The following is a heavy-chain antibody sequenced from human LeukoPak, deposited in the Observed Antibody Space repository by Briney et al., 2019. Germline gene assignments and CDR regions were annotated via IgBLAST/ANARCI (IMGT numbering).Heavy chain of an antibody. D-gene: IGHD6-19*01. J-gene: IGHJ4*02. Sequence: GGSLRLSCAASGFTFSSYGMHWVRQAPGKGLEWVAVISYDGSNKYYADSVKGRFTISRDNSKNTLYLQMNSLRAEDTAVYYCAKGHSSGWYLLTDYWGQGTLVTVSS. CDR2: ISYDGSNK. V-gene: IGHV3-30*18. CDR3: AKGHSSGWYLLTDY. CDR1: GFTFSSYG.